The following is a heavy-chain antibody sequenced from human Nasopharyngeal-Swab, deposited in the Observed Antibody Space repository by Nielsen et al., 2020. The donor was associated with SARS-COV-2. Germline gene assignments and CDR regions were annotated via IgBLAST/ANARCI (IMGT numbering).Heavy chain of an antibody. CDR2: ISGSGGST. D-gene: IGHD3-10*01. CDR1: GFTFSSYA. J-gene: IGHJ4*02. Sequence: GESLKISCAASGFTFSSYAMSWVRQAPGKGPEWVSAISGSGGSTYYADSVKGRFTISRDNSKNTLYLQMNSLRAEDTAVYYCAKEYGSGSWVYYFDYWGQGTLVTVSS. CDR3: AKEYGSGSWVYYFDY. V-gene: IGHV3-23*01.